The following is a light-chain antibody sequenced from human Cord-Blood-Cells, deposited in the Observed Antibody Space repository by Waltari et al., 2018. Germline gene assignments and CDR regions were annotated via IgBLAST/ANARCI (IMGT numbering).Light chain of an antibody. CDR3: QQYDNPPLT. CDR2: DAS. CDR1: QNISNY. Sequence: DIQMTQSPSSLSESVRDRVTITCQASQNISNYLNWYQQKPGKAPKLLIYDASNLETGVPSRFSGSGSGTDFTFTISSLQPEDIATYYCQQYDNPPLTFGGGTKVEIK. V-gene: IGKV1-33*01. J-gene: IGKJ4*01.